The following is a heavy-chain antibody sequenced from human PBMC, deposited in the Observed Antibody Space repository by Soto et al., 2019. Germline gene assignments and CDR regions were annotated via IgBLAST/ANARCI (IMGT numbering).Heavy chain of an antibody. CDR3: ARVDTVAGFDY. V-gene: IGHV3-21*01. J-gene: IGHJ4*02. Sequence: GGALRPCCGASGFPFSRHSMNWGRQAPGKGLEWVSSISSSSSYIYYADSVKGRFTISRDNAKNSLYLQMNSLRAEDTAVYYCARVDTVAGFDYWGQGTLVTVSS. D-gene: IGHD6-19*01. CDR1: GFPFSRHS. CDR2: ISSSSSYI.